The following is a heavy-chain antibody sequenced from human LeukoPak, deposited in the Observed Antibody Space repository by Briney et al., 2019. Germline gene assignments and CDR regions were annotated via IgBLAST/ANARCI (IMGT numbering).Heavy chain of an antibody. CDR1: GFTFSSYA. J-gene: IGHJ4*02. V-gene: IGHV3-23*01. CDR3: AKEGSYSGSRFDY. CDR2: ISGSGDST. D-gene: IGHD1-26*01. Sequence: PGGSLRLSCAASGFTFSSYAMSWVRQAPGKGLEWFSFISGSGDSTYYADSVKGRFTISRDNSKNTLYLQMNSLRGEDTAVYYCAKEGSYSGSRFDYWGQGTLVTVSS.